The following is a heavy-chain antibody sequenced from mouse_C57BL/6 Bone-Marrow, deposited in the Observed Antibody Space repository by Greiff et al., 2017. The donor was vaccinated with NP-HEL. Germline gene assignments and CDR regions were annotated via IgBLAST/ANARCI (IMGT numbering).Heavy chain of an antibody. CDR2: ISDGGSYT. J-gene: IGHJ2*01. Sequence: EVQRVESGGGLVKPGGSLKLSCAASGFTFSSYAMSWVRQTPEKRLEWVATISDGGSYTYYPDNVKGRFTISRDNAKNNLYLQMSHLKSEDTAMYYCAREMDDGYYFFDYWGQGTTLTVSS. CDR1: GFTFSSYA. CDR3: AREMDDGYYFFDY. V-gene: IGHV5-4*01. D-gene: IGHD2-3*01.